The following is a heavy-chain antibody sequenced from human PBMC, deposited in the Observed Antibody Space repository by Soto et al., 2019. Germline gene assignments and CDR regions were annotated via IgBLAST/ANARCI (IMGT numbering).Heavy chain of an antibody. CDR2: ISYDGSNQ. V-gene: IGHV3-30*18. CDR3: AKDQASGQGSFDS. J-gene: IGHJ4*02. Sequence: GGALRLSCAASGFTFNIYGMHWVRQAPDKGLEWVALISYDGSNQYYADSVKGRFTISRDNSKNTLFLQMNSLRADDTAVYYCAKDQASGQGSFDSWGQGTLVTVSS. CDR1: GFTFNIYG.